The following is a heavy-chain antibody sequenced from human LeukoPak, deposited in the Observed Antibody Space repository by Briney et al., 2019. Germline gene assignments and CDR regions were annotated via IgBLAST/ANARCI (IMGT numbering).Heavy chain of an antibody. Sequence: GESLKISCKGSGYRFTSYWISWVRHMPGKGLEWMGGIDPNDSYTNYSPSFEGHVTMSADKSISTAYLQWSSLKASDTAMYYCARRALPPAYCGGDCFDAFDIWGQGTMVTVSS. V-gene: IGHV5-10-1*01. CDR2: IDPNDSYT. D-gene: IGHD2-21*02. CDR1: GYRFTSYW. CDR3: ARRALPPAYCGGDCFDAFDI. J-gene: IGHJ3*02.